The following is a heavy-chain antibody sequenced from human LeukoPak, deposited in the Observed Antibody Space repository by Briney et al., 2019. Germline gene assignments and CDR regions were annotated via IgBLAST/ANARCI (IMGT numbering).Heavy chain of an antibody. CDR1: GFTVSSNY. CDR2: ISGSGSST. D-gene: IGHD4-11*01. CDR3: AKDRIHSTTARDFDY. Sequence: GGSLRLSCAASGFTVSSNYMSWVRQAPGKGLEWVSTISGSGSSTYYADSVKGRFTISKDNSKNTLYLQVDSLRAEDTAVYYCAKDRIHSTTARDFDYWGQGSLVTVSS. J-gene: IGHJ4*02. V-gene: IGHV3-23*01.